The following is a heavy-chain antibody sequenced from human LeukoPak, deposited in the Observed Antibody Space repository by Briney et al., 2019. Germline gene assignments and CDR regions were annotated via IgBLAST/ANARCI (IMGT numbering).Heavy chain of an antibody. CDR1: GYTFTTYN. Sequence: ASVKVSCKASGYTFTTYNMHWVRQAPGQGLEWMGIINPSGDGTTYAQKFQGRVTMTRDTSASTVYMELSSLRSDDTALYYCAREGIVRGVILGADFWGQGTMVTVSS. J-gene: IGHJ3*01. V-gene: IGHV1-46*01. CDR2: INPSGDGT. CDR3: AREGIVRGVILGADF. D-gene: IGHD3-10*01.